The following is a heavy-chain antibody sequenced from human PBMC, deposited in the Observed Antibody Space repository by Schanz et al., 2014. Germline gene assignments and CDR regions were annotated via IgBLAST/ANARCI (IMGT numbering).Heavy chain of an antibody. Sequence: QVQLVESGGGVVQPGGSLRLSCAASGFTFSSYGMHWVRQAPGKGLEWVTFIRFDGSDKYYADSVKGRFIISRDSSKNTLFLQMNSLRAKDTAVYFCARDGGRDGYNLAFDVWGQGTLVTVSS. CDR3: ARDGGRDGYNLAFDV. J-gene: IGHJ4*02. CDR1: GFTFSSYG. V-gene: IGHV3-30*02. CDR2: IRFDGSDK. D-gene: IGHD5-12*01.